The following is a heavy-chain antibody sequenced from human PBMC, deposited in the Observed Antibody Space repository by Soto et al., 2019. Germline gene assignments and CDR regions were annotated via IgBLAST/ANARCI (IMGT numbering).Heavy chain of an antibody. J-gene: IGHJ5*02. Sequence: GSLRLPCSASGFTFSDYAMQWVRQAPGKGLEYVAAINSNGGSTYHAESVKGRFTISRDNPKNTLYLQMTSLRVEDTAMYYCLKAHSSNYYYTCFDPWGQGTLVTVSS. V-gene: IGHV3-64D*06. D-gene: IGHD3-22*01. CDR3: LKAHSSNYYYTCFDP. CDR1: GFTFSDYA. CDR2: INSNGGST.